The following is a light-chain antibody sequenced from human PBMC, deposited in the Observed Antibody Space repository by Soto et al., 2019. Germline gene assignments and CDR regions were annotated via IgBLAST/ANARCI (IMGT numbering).Light chain of an antibody. CDR2: GGS. J-gene: IGLJ1*01. Sequence: QSVLTQPASVSGSPGQSITISCSGTSNDVGFYNLVSWYQQYPDKVPKLMIFGGSKRPAGVSNRFSGSKSGNTASLTISGLQAEDEADYYCFPYSTSGTYVFGTGTKLTVL. CDR3: FPYSTSGTYV. V-gene: IGLV2-23*01. CDR1: SNDVGFYNL.